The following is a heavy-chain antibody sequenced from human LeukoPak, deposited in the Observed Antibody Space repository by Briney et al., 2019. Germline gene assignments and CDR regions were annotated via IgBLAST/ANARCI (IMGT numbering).Heavy chain of an antibody. CDR3: ARLRSYGYYYDGMDV. CDR2: ITSSSSTR. D-gene: IGHD3-16*01. V-gene: IGHV3-48*04. CDR1: GFTFSSYS. Sequence: PGGSLRLSCADSGFTFSSYSMNWIRQAPGKGLEWVSYITSSSSTRYYADSVKGRFTISRDNAKNSLYLQMNSLRVEDTAVYYCARLRSYGYYYDGMDVWGQGTTVTVSS. J-gene: IGHJ6*02.